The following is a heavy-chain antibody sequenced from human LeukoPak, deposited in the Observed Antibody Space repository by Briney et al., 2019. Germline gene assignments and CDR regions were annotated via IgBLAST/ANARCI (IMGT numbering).Heavy chain of an antibody. Sequence: GGSLRLSCAASGFTFSSYAMSWVRQAPGKGLEWVSTINGGGVNTHYADSVGGRFTISRDNSKNTLFLQMNSLRDEDTAVYYCAKDGAAASLPGYYGMDVWGQGTTVTVSS. V-gene: IGHV3-23*01. CDR3: AKDGAAASLPGYYGMDV. CDR1: GFTFSSYA. J-gene: IGHJ6*02. D-gene: IGHD6-13*01. CDR2: INGGGVNT.